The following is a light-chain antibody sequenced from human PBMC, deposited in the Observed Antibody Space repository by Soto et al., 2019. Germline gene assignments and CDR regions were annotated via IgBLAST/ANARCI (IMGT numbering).Light chain of an antibody. Sequence: DIQMTQSPSSLSASLGDRVTITCRASQNINRHLNWYQQKPGKAPKVLIYAASRLQSGVPSRFSGSGSGTEFNLTISSLEPEDFATYYCQQSHITTLFTFGKGTKLEIK. CDR2: AAS. CDR3: QQSHITTLFT. V-gene: IGKV1-39*01. CDR1: QNINRH. J-gene: IGKJ2*01.